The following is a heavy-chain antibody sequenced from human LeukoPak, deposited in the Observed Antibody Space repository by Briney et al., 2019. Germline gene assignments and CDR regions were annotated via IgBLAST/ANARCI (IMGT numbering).Heavy chain of an antibody. V-gene: IGHV1-2*02. CDR1: GYTFTGYY. D-gene: IGHD3-10*01. CDR2: INPNSGGT. CDR3: ARDPGWFGELGNWSDP. J-gene: IGHJ5*02. Sequence: GASVKVSCKASGYTFTGYYMHWVRQAPGQGLEWMGWINPNSGGTNYAQKFQGRVTMTRDTSISTAYMELSRLRSDDTAVYYCARDPGWFGELGNWSDPWGQGTLVTVSS.